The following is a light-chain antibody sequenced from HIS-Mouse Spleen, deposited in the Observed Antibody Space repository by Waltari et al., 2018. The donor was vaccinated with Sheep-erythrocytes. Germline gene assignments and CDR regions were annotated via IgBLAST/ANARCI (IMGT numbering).Light chain of an antibody. CDR1: SSDVGGYNY. V-gene: IGLV2-11*01. CDR3: CSYAGSYNHV. J-gene: IGLJ1*01. CDR2: EGS. Sequence: QSALTQPRSVSGSPGQSVTISCTGTSSDVGGYNYVSWYQQHPGKAPKLMIYEGSKRHSGVPDRFSGSKSGNTASLTISGLQAEDEADYYCCSYAGSYNHVFATGTKVTVL.